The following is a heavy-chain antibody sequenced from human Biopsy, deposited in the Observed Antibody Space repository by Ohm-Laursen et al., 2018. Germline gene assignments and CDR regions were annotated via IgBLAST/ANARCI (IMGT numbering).Heavy chain of an antibody. CDR2: IWYDGTDK. CDR3: ARDRYYGSENYFSHYNMDV. J-gene: IGHJ6*03. CDR1: GFTFSGYG. V-gene: IGHV3-33*01. D-gene: IGHD3-10*01. Sequence: SLRLSCAASGFTFSGYGMHWVRHAPGKGLEWVAVIWYDGTDKFYADSVKGRFTISRDNSKNTLYLHMNSLRAADTAVYYCARDRYYGSENYFSHYNMDVWGQGTTVTVSS.